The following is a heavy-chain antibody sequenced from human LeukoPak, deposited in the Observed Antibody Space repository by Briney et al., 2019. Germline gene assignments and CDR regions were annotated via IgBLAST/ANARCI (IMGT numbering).Heavy chain of an antibody. CDR2: ISAYNGNT. J-gene: IGHJ6*02. CDR1: GYTFTSYG. D-gene: IGHD6-13*01. V-gene: IGHV1-18*01. Sequence: ASVKVSCKASGYTFTSYGISWVRQAPGQGLEWMGWISAYNGNTNYAQKLQGRVTMTTDTSTSTAYMELRSLRSDDTAVYYCARDRGSWYFFYYYYGMDVWGQGTTVTVSS. CDR3: ARDRGSWYFFYYYYGMDV.